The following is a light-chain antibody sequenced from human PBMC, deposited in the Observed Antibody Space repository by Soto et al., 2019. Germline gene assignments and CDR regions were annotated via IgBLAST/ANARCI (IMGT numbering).Light chain of an antibody. CDR1: RSNIGAGYD. CDR3: QSYDTGLSGSV. CDR2: THN. V-gene: IGLV1-40*01. J-gene: IGLJ2*01. Sequence: QLVLTQPPSVSGAPGQRVTISCTGSRSNIGAGYDVHWYQQLPGTAPKLLIYTHNNRPSGVPDRFSASKSGTSASLAITGLQAEDEADYYCQSYDTGLSGSVFGGGTKLTVL.